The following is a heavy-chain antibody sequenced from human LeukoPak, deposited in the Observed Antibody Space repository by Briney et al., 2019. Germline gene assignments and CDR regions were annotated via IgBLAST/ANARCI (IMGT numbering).Heavy chain of an antibody. CDR1: GGSISSSSYY. Sequence: PSETLSLTCTVSGGSISSSSYYWGWIRQPPGKGLEWIGSVFYSGSTYYNPSLKSRVTISVDTSKNQFSLKLSSVTAADTAVYYCARGHGSSSYMDVWGKGTTVTVSS. CDR3: ARGHGSSSYMDV. J-gene: IGHJ6*03. V-gene: IGHV4-39*07. CDR2: VFYSGST.